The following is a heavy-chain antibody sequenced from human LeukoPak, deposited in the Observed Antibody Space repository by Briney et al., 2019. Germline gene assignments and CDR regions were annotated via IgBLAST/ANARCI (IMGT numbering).Heavy chain of an antibody. Sequence: ASVKVSCKASGYTFTSYYMHWVRQAPGQGLEWMGIINPSGGSTSYAQKFQGRVTMTRDTSTSTVYMELRSLRSDDTAVYYCARAGDGYNYPRYWGQGTLVTVSS. CDR3: ARAGDGYNYPRY. CDR2: INPSGGST. D-gene: IGHD5-24*01. V-gene: IGHV1-46*01. J-gene: IGHJ4*02. CDR1: GYTFTSYY.